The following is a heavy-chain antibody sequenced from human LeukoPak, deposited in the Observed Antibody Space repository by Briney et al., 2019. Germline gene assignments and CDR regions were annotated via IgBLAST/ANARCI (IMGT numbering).Heavy chain of an antibody. CDR1: GFTFSSYA. V-gene: IGHV3-30-3*01. CDR3: ARDGGQVAVAGDFDY. Sequence: GRSLRLSCAASGFTFSSYAMHWVRQAPGKGLEWVAVISYDGSNKYYADSVEGRFTVSRDNSKNTLYLQMNSLRAEDTAVYYCARDGGQVAVAGDFDYWGQGTLVTVSS. CDR2: ISYDGSNK. J-gene: IGHJ4*02. D-gene: IGHD6-19*01.